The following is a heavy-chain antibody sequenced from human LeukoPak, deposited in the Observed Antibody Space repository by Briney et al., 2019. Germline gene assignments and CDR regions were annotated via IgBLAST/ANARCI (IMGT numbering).Heavy chain of an antibody. Sequence: ATVKVSCKVSGYTLTELSMHWVRQAPGKGLEWMGGFDIEVGETIYAQKFQGRVTMTEDTSTDTAYMELSSLRSEDTAVYYCATLGSSGCLDYWGQGTLVTVSS. CDR1: GYTLTELS. V-gene: IGHV1-24*01. D-gene: IGHD3-22*01. J-gene: IGHJ4*02. CDR3: ATLGSSGCLDY. CDR2: FDIEVGET.